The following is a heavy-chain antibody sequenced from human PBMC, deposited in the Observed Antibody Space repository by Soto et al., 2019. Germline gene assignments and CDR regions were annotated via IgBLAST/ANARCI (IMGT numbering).Heavy chain of an antibody. CDR2: INPNSGGT. J-gene: IGHJ6*02. V-gene: IGHV1-2*02. CDR3: ARDHSPSSAWPGMDV. D-gene: IGHD6-19*01. CDR1: GYRCTYYD. Sequence: AALKCSCKACGYRCTYYDMHWVREAPGQGRELMGWINPNSGGTNYGQTFQAQATITTDTSISTAYMELNRLRSDDTAVYYCARDHSPSSAWPGMDVWGQGTTVTVSS.